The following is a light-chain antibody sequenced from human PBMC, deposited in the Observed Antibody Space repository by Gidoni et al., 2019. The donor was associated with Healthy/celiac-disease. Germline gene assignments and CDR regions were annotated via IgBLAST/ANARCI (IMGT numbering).Light chain of an antibody. Sequence: YVLTQPPSVSADPRKTARITCRGNNLGSKSVHWYQQKPGQAPVLVIYYDSDRPSGIPERFSGSNSGNTATLTISRVEAGDEADYYCQVWDSSSDQPWVFGGGTKLTVL. V-gene: IGLV3-21*04. CDR1: NLGSKS. J-gene: IGLJ3*02. CDR2: YDS. CDR3: QVWDSSSDQPWV.